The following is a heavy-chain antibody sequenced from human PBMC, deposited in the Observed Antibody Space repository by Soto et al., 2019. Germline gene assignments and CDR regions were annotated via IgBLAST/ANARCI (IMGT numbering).Heavy chain of an antibody. CDR3: AKTRVADSGYYFDH. D-gene: IGHD3-10*01. J-gene: IGHJ4*02. Sequence: QVHLVESGGGLVKPGGSLRLSCAASGFSFGDSYMSWIRQSAGKGLEWLSYISGGSSYTKYAESVKGRFTISRDNARRSLFLQVNALRADDTAIYYCAKTRVADSGYYFDHWGQGTMVTVSS. V-gene: IGHV3-11*05. CDR2: ISGGSSYT. CDR1: GFSFGDSY.